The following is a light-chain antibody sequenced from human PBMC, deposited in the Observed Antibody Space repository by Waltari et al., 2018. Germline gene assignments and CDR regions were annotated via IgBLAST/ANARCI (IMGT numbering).Light chain of an antibody. CDR2: GAS. V-gene: IGKV3-20*01. J-gene: IGKJ2*03. Sequence: EIVLTQSPGTLSLSPGERATLSCRASQSVSSSYLAWYQQKPGQAPRLIIYGASSRATCIPDRFSGSGSGTDFTLTISRLEPEDFAVYYCQQYGSSPYSFGQGTKLEVK. CDR3: QQYGSSPYS. CDR1: QSVSSSY.